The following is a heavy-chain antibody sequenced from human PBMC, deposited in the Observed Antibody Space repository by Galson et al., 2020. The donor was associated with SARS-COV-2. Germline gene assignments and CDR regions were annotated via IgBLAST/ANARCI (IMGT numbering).Heavy chain of an antibody. V-gene: IGHV6-1*01. CDR2: TKYRSKWYN. CDR1: GDSVSSTSAA. J-gene: IGHJ4*02. CDR3: AHRAIAAAGHFDY. D-gene: IGHD6-13*01. Sequence: SQTLLLTCAISGDSVSSTSAAWNWIRQSPSRGLEWLGRTKYRSKWYNDYAVSVRGRITINPDTSKNQFSLQLQSVTPEDTAVYYCAHRAIAAAGHFDYWGQGTLVTVSS.